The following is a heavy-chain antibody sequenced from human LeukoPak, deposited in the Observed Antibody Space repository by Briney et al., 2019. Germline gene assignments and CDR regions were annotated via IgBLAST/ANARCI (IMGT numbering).Heavy chain of an antibody. J-gene: IGHJ4*02. Sequence: GGSLRLSCAASGFSVSSNYMSWVRRAPGKGLEWVSYISSSGSTIYYADSVKGRFTISRDNAKNSLYLQMNSLRAEDTAVYYCARTDVAQLAGMGYWGQGTLVTVSS. D-gene: IGHD1-14*01. V-gene: IGHV3-11*04. CDR2: ISSSGSTI. CDR3: ARTDVAQLAGMGY. CDR1: GFSVSSNY.